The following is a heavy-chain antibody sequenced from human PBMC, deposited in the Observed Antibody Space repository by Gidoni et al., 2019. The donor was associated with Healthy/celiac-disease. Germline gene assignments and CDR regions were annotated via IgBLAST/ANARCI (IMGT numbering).Heavy chain of an antibody. J-gene: IGHJ4*02. CDR3: ARHTRSSKKQQLATNYFDY. V-gene: IGHV4-59*08. D-gene: IGHD6-13*01. CDR1: GGSISSYY. Sequence: QVQLQESGPGLVKPSETLSLTCTVSGGSISSYYWSWIRQPPGKGLEWIGYIYYSGSTNYNPSLKSRVTISVDTSKNQFSLKLSSVTAADTAVYYCARHTRSSKKQQLATNYFDYWGQGTLVTVSS. CDR2: IYYSGST.